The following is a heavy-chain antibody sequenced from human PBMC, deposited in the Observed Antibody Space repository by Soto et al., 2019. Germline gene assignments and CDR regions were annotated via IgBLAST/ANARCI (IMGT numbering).Heavy chain of an antibody. J-gene: IGHJ6*02. CDR2: ISSSSSYI. CDR1: GFTFSSYS. V-gene: IGHV3-21*01. D-gene: IGHD3-22*01. Sequence: GGSLRLSCAASGFTFSSYSMNWVRQAPGKGLEWVSSISSSSSYIYYADSVKGRFTISRDNAKNSLYLQMNSLRAEDTAVYYCARGTNDSSGYYLTGYYYYGMDVWGQGTTVTVSS. CDR3: ARGTNDSSGYYLTGYYYYGMDV.